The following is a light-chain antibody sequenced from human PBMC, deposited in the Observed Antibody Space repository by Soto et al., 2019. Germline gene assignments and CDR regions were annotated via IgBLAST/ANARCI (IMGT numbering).Light chain of an antibody. J-gene: IGLJ1*01. V-gene: IGLV1-40*01. CDR2: GNS. CDR1: SSSIGAGYD. Sequence: QSVLTQPPSVSGAPGQRVTISCTGSSSSIGAGYDVHWYQQLPGTAPKLLIYGNSNRPSGVPDRFSGSKSGTSASLAITGLQAEDEADYYCQSYDSSLSANVFGTGTKVPS. CDR3: QSYDSSLSANV.